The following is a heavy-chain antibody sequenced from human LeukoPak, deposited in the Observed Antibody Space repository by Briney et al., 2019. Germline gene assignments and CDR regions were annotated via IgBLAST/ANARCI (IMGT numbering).Heavy chain of an antibody. CDR3: ARGGASWNHDLYYYYYYYMDV. D-gene: IGHD1-14*01. J-gene: IGHJ6*03. CDR1: GYTFTGYY. CDR2: ITPNSGGT. V-gene: IGHV1-2*02. Sequence: ASVKVSCKASGYTFTGYYMHWVRQAPGQGLEWMGWITPNSGGTNYAQKFQGRVTMTRDTSISTAYMELSRLRSDDTAVYYCARGGASWNHDLYYYYYYYMDVWGKGTTVTVSS.